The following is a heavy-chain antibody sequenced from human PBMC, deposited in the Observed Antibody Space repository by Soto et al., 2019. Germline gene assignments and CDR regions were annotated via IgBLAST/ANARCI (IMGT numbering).Heavy chain of an antibody. J-gene: IGHJ4*02. CDR3: AREGGIVGATAADY. CDR1: GGSISSGGYY. D-gene: IGHD1-26*01. Sequence: QVQLQESGPGLVKPSQTLSLTCTVSGGSISSGGYYWSWIRQHPGKGLEWIGYIYYSGSTYYNPSLQSRVTISVVTSKNQCSLKLSSVTAADTAVYYCAREGGIVGATAADYWGQGTLVTVSS. V-gene: IGHV4-31*03. CDR2: IYYSGST.